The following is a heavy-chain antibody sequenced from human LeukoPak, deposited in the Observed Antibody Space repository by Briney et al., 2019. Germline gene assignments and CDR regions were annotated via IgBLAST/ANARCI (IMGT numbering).Heavy chain of an antibody. CDR3: ARGPYGSGSYRYGMDV. CDR1: GGSISSYY. V-gene: IGHV4-59*01. D-gene: IGHD3-10*01. Sequence: SETLSLTCTVSGGSISSYYWSWIRQPPGKGLEWIGYIYYSGSTRYNPSLKSRVIISVDTSKNQFSLRLSSVTAADTALYYCARGPYGSGSYRYGMDVWGQGTTVTVSS. J-gene: IGHJ6*02. CDR2: IYYSGST.